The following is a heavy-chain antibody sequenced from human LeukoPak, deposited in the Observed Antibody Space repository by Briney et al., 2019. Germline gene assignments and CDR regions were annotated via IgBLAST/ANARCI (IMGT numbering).Heavy chain of an antibody. CDR3: ARGRGSGWYVDY. J-gene: IGHJ4*02. CDR2: IRHSGST. CDR1: GGSISSDGYY. D-gene: IGHD6-19*01. V-gene: IGHV4-30-2*01. Sequence: PSETPSLTCTVSGGSISSDGYYWAWIRQPPGKGLEWIGHIRHSGSTHYKSSLKSRVTISMDRSENQVSLKLSSVTAADTAVYYCARGRGSGWYVDYWGQGTLVTVSS.